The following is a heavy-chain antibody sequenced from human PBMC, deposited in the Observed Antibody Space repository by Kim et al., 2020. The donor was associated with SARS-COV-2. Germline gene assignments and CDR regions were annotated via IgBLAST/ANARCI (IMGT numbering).Heavy chain of an antibody. CDR1: GFTFSSYA. J-gene: IGHJ4*02. CDR3: ARVRAFNYYDSSGPFDY. V-gene: IGHV3-30*04. CDR2: ISYDGSNK. Sequence: GGSLRLSCAASGFTFSSYAMHWVRQAPGKGQEWVAVISYDGSNKYYADSVKGRFTISRDNSKNTLYLQMNSLRAEDTAVYYCARVRAFNYYDSSGPFDYWSQGTLVTVSS. D-gene: IGHD3-22*01.